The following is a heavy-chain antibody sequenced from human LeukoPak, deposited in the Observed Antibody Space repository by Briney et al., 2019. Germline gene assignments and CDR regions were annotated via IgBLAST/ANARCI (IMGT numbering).Heavy chain of an antibody. CDR3: AREKAQYSGYDYGSLDY. V-gene: IGHV1-18*01. D-gene: IGHD5-12*01. CDR2: ISTYDGDT. J-gene: IGHJ4*02. Sequence: ASVQVTCKASGYTFTRYAFSWVRQAPGQGLEWMGWISTYDGDTHYAQNFQGRVTITADESTSTAYMELSSLRSEDTAVYYCAREKAQYSGYDYGSLDYWGQGTLVTVSS. CDR1: GYTFTRYA.